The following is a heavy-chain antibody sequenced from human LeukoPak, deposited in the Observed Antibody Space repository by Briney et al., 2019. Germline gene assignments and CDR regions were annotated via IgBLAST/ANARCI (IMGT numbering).Heavy chain of an antibody. V-gene: IGHV3-30-3*01. J-gene: IGHJ4*02. D-gene: IGHD5-18*01. CDR3: ARQGAYSYGSPPTR. Sequence: GSLRLSCAASGFTFSSYAMHWVRQAPGKGLEWVAVISYDGSNKYYADSVKGRFTISRDNSKNTLYLQMNSLRAEDTAVYYCARQGAYSYGSPPTRWGQGTLVTVSS. CDR1: GFTFSSYA. CDR2: ISYDGSNK.